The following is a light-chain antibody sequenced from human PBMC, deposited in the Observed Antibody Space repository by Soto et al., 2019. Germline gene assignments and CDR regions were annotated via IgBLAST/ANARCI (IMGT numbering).Light chain of an antibody. J-gene: IGLJ1*01. Sequence: QTVVTQEPSFSVSPGGTVTITCGLTSDSVSASNYPSWYQQTPGQTPRTLIYSTNSRSSGVPDRFSGSILGHKAALSITGAQGDDEFYYYCVLYLGSGIYVFGTGTKRTV. V-gene: IGLV8-61*01. CDR1: SDSVSASNY. CDR2: STN. CDR3: VLYLGSGIYV.